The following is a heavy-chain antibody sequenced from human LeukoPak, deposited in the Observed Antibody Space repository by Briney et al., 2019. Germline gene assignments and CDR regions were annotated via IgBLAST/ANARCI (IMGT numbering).Heavy chain of an antibody. V-gene: IGHV3-23*01. Sequence: PGGSLRLSCETSEFTFSGYAMNWVRQAPGKGLEWVSVISSSGGYTNYADSVKGRFTISRDNSKNTLYLQMNSLRAEDTALYYCAKEWRLEGWGQGTLVTVSS. CDR2: ISSSGGYT. CDR3: AKEWRLEG. D-gene: IGHD1-1*01. CDR1: EFTFSGYA. J-gene: IGHJ4*02.